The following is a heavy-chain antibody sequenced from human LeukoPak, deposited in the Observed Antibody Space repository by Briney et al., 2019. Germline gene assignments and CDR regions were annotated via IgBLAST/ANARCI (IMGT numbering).Heavy chain of an antibody. CDR1: GFTFSSYG. J-gene: IGHJ4*02. Sequence: AGSLRRYCAASGFTFSSYGMHWVRQAPGKGLEWVAVIWYDGSKKDYAASVKGRFTVSRNHSKNTLYLQMNSLRPEDTAIFYWARDSGVVAADLDYWGQGTLVTVSS. CDR2: IWYDGSKK. CDR3: ARDSGVVAADLDY. D-gene: IGHD6-13*01. V-gene: IGHV3-33*08.